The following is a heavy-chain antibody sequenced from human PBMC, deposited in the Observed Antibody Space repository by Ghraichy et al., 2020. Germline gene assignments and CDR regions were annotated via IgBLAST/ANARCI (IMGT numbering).Heavy chain of an antibody. V-gene: IGHV3-53*01. Sequence: GGSLRLSCAASGLSVSSNYMSWVRQAPGKGLEWVAILYSDGTPFYADSVRGRFTISRDESRNTMYLQMNTLIAEDTAVHYFARYRRYCGNNCYLYYYYGMDVWGRGTPVTVSS. CDR3: ARYRRYCGNNCYLYYYYGMDV. J-gene: IGHJ6*02. CDR2: LYSDGTP. CDR1: GLSVSSNY. D-gene: IGHD2-21*01.